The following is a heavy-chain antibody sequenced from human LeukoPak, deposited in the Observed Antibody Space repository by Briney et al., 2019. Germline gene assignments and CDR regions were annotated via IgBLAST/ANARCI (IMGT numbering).Heavy chain of an antibody. CDR3: ARERATEYYDILTGYYIRGGYFDY. D-gene: IGHD3-9*01. V-gene: IGHV3-11*01. J-gene: IGHJ4*02. CDR2: ISDSSSAI. Sequence: PGGSLRLSCAASGFTFSDYYMGWIRQSPGKGLEWVSFISDSSSAIYYADSVRGRFTVSRDNAKNSLYLQMNSLRAEDTAVYYCARERATEYYDILTGYYIRGGYFDYWGQGTLVTVSS. CDR1: GFTFSDYY.